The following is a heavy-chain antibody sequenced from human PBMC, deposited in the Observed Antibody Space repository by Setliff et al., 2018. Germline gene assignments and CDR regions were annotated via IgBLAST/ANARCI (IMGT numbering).Heavy chain of an antibody. CDR1: GYAFITFG. CDR2: ISPVYGIA. Sequence: ASVKVSCKTSGYAFITFGMSWVRQAPGQGLEWMGWISPVYGIANYARKFQGRVTMTADTSTTTAYLELTSLRYDDTAVYYCVREGVDRRSSTDYRYYMDVWGKGTTVTVSS. CDR3: VREGVDRRSSTDYRYYMDV. D-gene: IGHD5-12*01. J-gene: IGHJ6*03. V-gene: IGHV1-18*01.